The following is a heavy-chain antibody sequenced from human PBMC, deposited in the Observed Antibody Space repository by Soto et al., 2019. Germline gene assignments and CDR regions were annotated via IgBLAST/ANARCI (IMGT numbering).Heavy chain of an antibody. V-gene: IGHV3-30-3*01. J-gene: IGHJ4*02. CDR3: ARDSSSSWYEVLYYFDY. CDR2: ISYDGSNK. Sequence: GGSLRLSCAASGFTFSSYAMHWVRQAPGKGLEWVAVISYDGSNKYYADSVKGRFTISRDNSKNTLYLQMNSLRAEDTAVYYCARDSSSSWYEVLYYFDYWGQGTLVTVSS. CDR1: GFTFSSYA. D-gene: IGHD6-13*01.